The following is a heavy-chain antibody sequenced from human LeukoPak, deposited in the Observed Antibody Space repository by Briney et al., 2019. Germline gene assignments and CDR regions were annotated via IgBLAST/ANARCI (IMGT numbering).Heavy chain of an antibody. CDR1: GGSISSYF. CDR3: ARGWYFDSSGYTFDN. J-gene: IGHJ4*01. CDR2: TFYRGST. V-gene: IGHV4-59*01. Sequence: SETLSLTCTVSGGSISSYFWNWMRQSPGKGLEWIGKTFYRGSTNYNPSLKSRVTMSIDTSKNQFSLQLSSVTAADTAVYYCARGWYFDSSGYTFDNWGQGTLDTVSS. D-gene: IGHD3-22*01.